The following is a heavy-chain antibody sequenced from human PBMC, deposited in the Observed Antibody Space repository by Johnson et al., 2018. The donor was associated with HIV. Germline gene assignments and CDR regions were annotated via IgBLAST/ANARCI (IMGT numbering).Heavy chain of an antibody. J-gene: IGHJ3*02. CDR2: IGTAGDT. V-gene: IGHV3-13*01. Sequence: VQLVESGGGLVQPGGSLRLSCAASGFTFSSYDMFWVRQATGKGLEWVSSIGTAGDTYYPGSVRGRFTISRENAKNYLYLQLNSLPAGDMAVYYCVRVGYSNAYYSDAFDSWGQGTLVTVSS. CDR1: GFTFSSYD. D-gene: IGHD5-12*01. CDR3: VRVGYSNAYYSDAFDS.